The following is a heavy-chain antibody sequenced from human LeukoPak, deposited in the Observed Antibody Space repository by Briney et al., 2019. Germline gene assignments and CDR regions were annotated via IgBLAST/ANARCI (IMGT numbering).Heavy chain of an antibody. CDR2: ISAYNGNT. D-gene: IGHD5-12*01. CDR1: RYTFTSYG. J-gene: IGHJ6*02. V-gene: IGHV1-18*01. Sequence: SVKVSCKASRYTFTSYGISWVRQPPGQGLDWMGWISAYNGNTNYAQKLQGRVTMTTDTSTRTAYMELRSLRSDDTAVYFCARLKWVRLPHAMDVWGPGTTVTVPS. CDR3: ARLKWVRLPHAMDV.